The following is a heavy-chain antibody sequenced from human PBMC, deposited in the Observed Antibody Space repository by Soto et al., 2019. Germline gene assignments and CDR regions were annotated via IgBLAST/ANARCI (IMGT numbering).Heavy chain of an antibody. CDR2: ISYDGSDK. CDR1: GFTFSSYG. CDR3: AKHAAATVVGTDY. V-gene: IGHV3-30*18. J-gene: IGHJ4*02. Sequence: QVQLVESGGGVVQPGRSLRLSCAAAGFTFSSYGMHWVRQAPGKGLEWEAVISYDGSDKYFAESVKGRFTISRDNSKNTLYLQMNSLRAKDTAVYYCAKHAAATVVGTDYWGQGTLVTVSS. D-gene: IGHD6-25*01.